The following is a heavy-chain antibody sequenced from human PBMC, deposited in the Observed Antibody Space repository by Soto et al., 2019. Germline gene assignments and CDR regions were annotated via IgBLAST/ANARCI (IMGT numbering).Heavy chain of an antibody. Sequence: QVQLVQSGAEVKKPGASVKVSCKASGYTFTSYGISWVRQAPGHGLEWMGWISAYNGNTNYAQKLQGRVTMTTDTSQSTAYVELRSMRADGTAVYYCARDNGSGNRPRGVYNWFDPWGQGTLVTVSS. V-gene: IGHV1-18*01. J-gene: IGHJ5*02. D-gene: IGHD3-10*01. CDR3: ARDNGSGNRPRGVYNWFDP. CDR2: ISAYNGNT. CDR1: GYTFTSYG.